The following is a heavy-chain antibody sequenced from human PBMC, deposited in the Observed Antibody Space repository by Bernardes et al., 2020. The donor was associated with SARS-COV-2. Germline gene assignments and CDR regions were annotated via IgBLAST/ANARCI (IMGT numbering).Heavy chain of an antibody. CDR2: IFPSGST. J-gene: IGHJ4*02. Sequence: SETLSLTCTVSGDSISSGSYYWSWIRQPAGKGLEWIGRIFPSGSTNYNPSLKSRVTISLDTSKNQFSRKLSSVTAADTAVYYCARDGSHGYWGQGTLVTVS. CDR1: GDSISSGSYY. CDR3: ARDGSHGY. V-gene: IGHV4-61*02.